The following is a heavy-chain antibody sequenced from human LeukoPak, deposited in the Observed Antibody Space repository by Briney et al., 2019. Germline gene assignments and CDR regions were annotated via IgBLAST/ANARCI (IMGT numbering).Heavy chain of an antibody. J-gene: IGHJ4*02. CDR1: GYTFTSYG. V-gene: IGHV1-18*01. CDR3: ARGVRYSSSWYSITQINYYFDY. Sequence: GASVKVSCKASGYTFTSYGISWVRQAPGQGLEWMGWISAYNGNTNYAQKLQGRVTMTTDTSTSTAYMELRSLRSDDTAVYYCARGVRYSSSWYSITQINYYFDYWGQGTLVTVSS. D-gene: IGHD6-13*01. CDR2: ISAYNGNT.